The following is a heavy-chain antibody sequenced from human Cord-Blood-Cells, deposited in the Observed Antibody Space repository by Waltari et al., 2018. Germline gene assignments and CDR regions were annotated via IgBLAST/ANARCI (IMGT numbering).Heavy chain of an antibody. CDR2: INPNSGGT. CDR3: ASETNWGFRSIGY. Sequence: QVQLVQSGAEVKKPGASVKVPCKASGYTFTGYYLHWVRQAPGQGLEWMGWINPNSGGTNYAQKFQGRVTMTRDTSISTADMELSRLRSDDTAVYYCASETNWGFRSIGYWGQGTLVTVSS. CDR1: GYTFTGYY. D-gene: IGHD7-27*01. V-gene: IGHV1-2*02. J-gene: IGHJ4*02.